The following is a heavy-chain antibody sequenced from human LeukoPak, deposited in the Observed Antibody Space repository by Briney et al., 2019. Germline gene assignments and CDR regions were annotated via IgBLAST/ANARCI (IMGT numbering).Heavy chain of an antibody. V-gene: IGHV3-15*01. CDR2: VKSKVDGGTT. CDR3: TRDREVAGPDS. D-gene: IGHD6-19*01. J-gene: IGHJ4*02. CDR1: GFTFRNAW. Sequence: GGSLRLSCAASGFTFRNAWMSWVRQAPGRGLEWVGRVKSKVDGGTTDYAAAVEGRFTISRDDSENTLSLQMSSLKTDDTAVYYCTRDREVAGPDSWGQGTLVTVSS.